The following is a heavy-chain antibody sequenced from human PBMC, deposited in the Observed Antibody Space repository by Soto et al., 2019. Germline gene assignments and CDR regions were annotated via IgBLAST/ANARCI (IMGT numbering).Heavy chain of an antibody. V-gene: IGHV4-39*01. Sequence: PSETLSLTSTVSGGSISSSSYYWGWIRQPPGKGLEWIGSIYYSGSTYYNPSLKSRVTIPVDTSKNQFSLKLSSVTAADTAVYYCACIFSGGYGYGFYYYGMDVWGQGTTVTVSS. J-gene: IGHJ6*02. CDR1: GGSISSSSYY. D-gene: IGHD5-18*01. CDR2: IYYSGST. CDR3: ACIFSGGYGYGFYYYGMDV.